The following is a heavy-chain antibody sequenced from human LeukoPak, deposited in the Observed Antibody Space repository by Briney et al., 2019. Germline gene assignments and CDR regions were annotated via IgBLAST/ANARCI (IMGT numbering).Heavy chain of an antibody. D-gene: IGHD2-15*01. CDR2: ISGSGHST. V-gene: IGHV3-23*01. Sequence: GGSLRLSCAASRFTFSSYTMSWVRQAPGKGLEWVSTISGSGHSTFYTDSVKGRFTISRDNSKNTLYLQMSSLRAEDTAVYYCAKVPDTGYYFDYWGQGTLVTVSS. CDR3: AKVPDTGYYFDY. J-gene: IGHJ4*02. CDR1: RFTFSSYT.